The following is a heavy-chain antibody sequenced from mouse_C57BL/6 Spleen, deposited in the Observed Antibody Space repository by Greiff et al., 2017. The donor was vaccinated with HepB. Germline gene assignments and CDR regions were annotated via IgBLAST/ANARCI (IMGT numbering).Heavy chain of an antibody. CDR2: IDPSDSYT. Sequence: QVQLQQSGAELVMPGASVKLSCKASGYTFTSYWMHWVKQRPGQGLEWIGEIDPSDSYTNYNQKFKGKSTLTVDKSYSTAYMQLSSLTSEDSAVYYCARQAYDYDRYFDVWGTGTTVTVSS. V-gene: IGHV1-69*01. J-gene: IGHJ1*03. D-gene: IGHD2-4*01. CDR1: GYTFTSYW. CDR3: ARQAYDYDRYFDV.